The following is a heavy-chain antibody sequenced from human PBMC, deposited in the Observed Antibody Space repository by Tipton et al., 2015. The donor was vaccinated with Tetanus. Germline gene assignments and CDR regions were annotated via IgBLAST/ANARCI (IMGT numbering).Heavy chain of an antibody. CDR3: ARPSTTVTPRAFDV. CDR2: ISYSGST. D-gene: IGHD4-17*01. CDR1: GASISSSRRFD. V-gene: IGHV4-39*01. J-gene: IGHJ3*01. Sequence: TLSLTCTVSGASISSSRRFDCGWIRQPPGKGLEWIGTISYSGSTSYSPSLKSRVTISLDTSKNRFSLKLTSVTAADAAVYYCARPSTTVTPRAFDVWGQGTMVTVSS.